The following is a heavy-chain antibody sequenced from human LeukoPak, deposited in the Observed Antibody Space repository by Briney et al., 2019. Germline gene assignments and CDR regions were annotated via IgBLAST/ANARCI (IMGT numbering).Heavy chain of an antibody. CDR2: INPNSGGT. CDR3: ARLLEWSQARDY. D-gene: IGHD3-3*01. J-gene: IGHJ4*02. Sequence: ASVKVSCKASGYTFTGYYMQWVRQAPGQGLEWMGWINPNSGGTNYAQKFQGRVTMTRDTSISTAYMELSRLRSDDTAVYYCARLLEWSQARDYWGQGTLVTVSS. CDR1: GYTFTGYY. V-gene: IGHV1-2*02.